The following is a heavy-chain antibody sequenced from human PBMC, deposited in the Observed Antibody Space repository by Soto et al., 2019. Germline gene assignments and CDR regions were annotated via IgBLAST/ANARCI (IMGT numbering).Heavy chain of an antibody. CDR1: GFSCSSYG. CDR3: ARGQDDYGDSDVWFDP. J-gene: IGHJ5*02. Sequence: EEQLLESGGGLVQPGGSLRLSCAASGFSCSSYGMSWVRQAPGKGLEWVSGISGGGDSTYYADSVKGRFTISRDKSKNTLYLQMNSLRAEDTAVYYCARGQDDYGDSDVWFDPWGQGTLGSVSS. CDR2: ISGGGDST. D-gene: IGHD4-17*01. V-gene: IGHV3-23*01.